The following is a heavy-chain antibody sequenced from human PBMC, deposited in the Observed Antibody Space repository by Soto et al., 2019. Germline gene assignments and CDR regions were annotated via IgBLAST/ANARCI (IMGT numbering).Heavy chain of an antibody. CDR1: GFTFTSSA. CDR3: AAPDYYGSGSYSY. J-gene: IGHJ4*02. V-gene: IGHV1-58*01. D-gene: IGHD3-10*01. Sequence: SVKVSCKASGFTFTSSAVQWVRHARGQRLEWIGWIVVGSGNTNYAQKFQERVTITRDMSTSTAYMELSSLRSEDTAVYYCAAPDYYGSGSYSYWGQGTLVTVSS. CDR2: IVVGSGNT.